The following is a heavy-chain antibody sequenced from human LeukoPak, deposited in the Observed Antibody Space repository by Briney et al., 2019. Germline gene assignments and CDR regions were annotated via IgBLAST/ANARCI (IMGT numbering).Heavy chain of an antibody. J-gene: IGHJ4*02. Sequence: KPGGSLRLSCAASGFSFSDSYMTWIRQAPGKCLEWVSYISIGSSHTRYADSVNGRFTISRDDARNSLYLQMNSLRAEDTAVYYCARVVGDTGYYFDSWGQGTLVTVSS. D-gene: IGHD2-21*01. CDR3: ARVVGDTGYYFDS. V-gene: IGHV3-11*06. CDR2: ISIGSSHT. CDR1: GFSFSDSY.